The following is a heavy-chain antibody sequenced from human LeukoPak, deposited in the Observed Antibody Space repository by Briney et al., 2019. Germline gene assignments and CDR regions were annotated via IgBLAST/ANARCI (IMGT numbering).Heavy chain of an antibody. V-gene: IGHV3-15*01. CDR3: TTETYSSSSDY. Sequence: PGGSLRLSCAASGFTFSNAWMSWVRQAPGKGLEWVGRIKSKTDGGTTDYAAPVKGRFTISRDDSQNALYLQMNSLKTEDTAVYYCTTETYSSSSDYWGQGTLVTVSS. J-gene: IGHJ4*02. CDR1: GFTFSNAW. D-gene: IGHD6-6*01. CDR2: IKSKTDGGTT.